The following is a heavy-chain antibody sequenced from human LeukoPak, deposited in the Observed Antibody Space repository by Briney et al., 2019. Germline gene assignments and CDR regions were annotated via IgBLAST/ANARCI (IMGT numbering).Heavy chain of an antibody. J-gene: IGHJ6*02. CDR3: ARDRRPGSYGHGSDYYYYGMDV. V-gene: IGHV3-30-3*01. CDR2: ISYDGSNK. CDR1: GFTFSSYA. D-gene: IGHD2-2*01. Sequence: GGSLRLSCAASGFTFSSYAMHWVRQAPGKGLEWVAVISYDGSNKYYADSVKGRFTISRDNSKYTLYLQMNSLRAEDTAVYYCARDRRPGSYGHGSDYYYYGMDVWGQGTTVTVSS.